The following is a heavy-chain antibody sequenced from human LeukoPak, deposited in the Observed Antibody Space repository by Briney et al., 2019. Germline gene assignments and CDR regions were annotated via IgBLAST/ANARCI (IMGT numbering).Heavy chain of an antibody. V-gene: IGHV5-51*01. J-gene: IGHJ4*02. CDR3: ARRGSGWPGIDY. CDR1: GGTFSSYA. Sequence: GASVKVSCKASGGTFSSYAISWVRQMPGKGLEWMGIIYPGDSDTRYSPSFQGQVTISADKSISTAYLQWSSLKASDTAMYYCARRGSGWPGIDYWGQGTLVTVSS. D-gene: IGHD6-19*01. CDR2: IYPGDSDT.